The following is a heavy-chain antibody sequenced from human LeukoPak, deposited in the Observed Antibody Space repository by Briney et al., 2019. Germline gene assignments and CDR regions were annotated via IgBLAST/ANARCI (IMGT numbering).Heavy chain of an antibody. J-gene: IGHJ1*01. CDR3: ARASGSWYLAEYSQH. CDR2: ISSSGSTI. D-gene: IGHD6-13*01. CDR1: GFTFSSYE. V-gene: IGHV3-48*03. Sequence: PGGSLRLSCAASGFTFSSYEMNWVRQAPGKGLEWVSYISSSGSTIYYADSVKGRFTISRDNSKNTLYLQMNSLRAEDTAVYYCARASGSWYLAEYSQHWGQGTLVTVSS.